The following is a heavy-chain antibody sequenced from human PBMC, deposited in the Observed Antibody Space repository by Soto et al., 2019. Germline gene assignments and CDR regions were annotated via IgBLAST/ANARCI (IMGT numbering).Heavy chain of an antibody. Sequence: EVQLLESGGGLVQPGGSLRLSCAASGFTFSSYAMSWVRQAPGKGLEWVSAISGSGGSTYYADSVKGRFTISRDNSKNTLYRQMNSLRAEDTAVYYCAKGGDDYIWGSYRCDYWGQGTLVTVSS. CDR3: AKGGDDYIWGSYRCDY. D-gene: IGHD3-16*02. J-gene: IGHJ4*02. CDR2: ISGSGGST. V-gene: IGHV3-23*01. CDR1: GFTFSSYA.